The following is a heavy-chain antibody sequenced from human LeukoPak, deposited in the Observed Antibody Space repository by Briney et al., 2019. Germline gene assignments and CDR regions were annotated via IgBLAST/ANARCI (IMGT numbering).Heavy chain of an antibody. V-gene: IGHV3-21*01. CDR3: AREDYYGSGSPWYFDL. CDR1: GFTFSSYS. Sequence: GGSLRLSCAASGFTFSSYSMNWVRQAPGKGLEWVSPISSSSSSRYYGDSVKGRFTISRDNAKNSLYLQMNSLRAEDTAVYYCAREDYYGSGSPWYFDLWGRGTLVTVSS. CDR2: ISSSSSSR. D-gene: IGHD3-10*01. J-gene: IGHJ2*01.